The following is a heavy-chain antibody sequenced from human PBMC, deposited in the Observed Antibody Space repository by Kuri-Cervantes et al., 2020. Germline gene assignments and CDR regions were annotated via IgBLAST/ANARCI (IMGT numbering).Heavy chain of an antibody. J-gene: IGHJ4*02. CDR3: AKDEREYSDYHKVN. CDR1: GFTFDDYG. D-gene: IGHD5-12*01. CDR2: ITASGSNT. V-gene: IGHV3-23*01. Sequence: GGSLRLSCAASGFTFDDYGMTWVRQAPGKGLEWVSAITASGSNTHYADSVKGRFTISRDNSKNTLYLQMSSLRAKDTAVYYCAKDEREYSDYHKVNWGQGTLVTVSS.